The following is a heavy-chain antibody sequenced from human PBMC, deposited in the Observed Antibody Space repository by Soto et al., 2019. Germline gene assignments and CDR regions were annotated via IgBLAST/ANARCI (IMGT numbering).Heavy chain of an antibody. Sequence: PGGSLRLSCAASGFTFSDFTMNWVRQAPGKGLEWVACISSSSSYISYADSVRGRFSLSRDNAKSSLYLQMNSLRVEDTAVYFCVREADDGYYSDYWGQGSLVTVSS. V-gene: IGHV3-21*04. D-gene: IGHD3-16*01. CDR1: GFTFSDFT. CDR3: VREADDGYYSDY. CDR2: ISSSSSYI. J-gene: IGHJ4*02.